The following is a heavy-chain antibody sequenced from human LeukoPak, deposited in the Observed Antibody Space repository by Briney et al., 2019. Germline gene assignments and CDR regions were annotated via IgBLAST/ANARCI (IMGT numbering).Heavy chain of an antibody. Sequence: ASVKVSSTASVYTFTFYYMHWVRQAPGQGHEWRGWINPNSGGTNYAQKFQGRVTMTRDTSISTAYMELSRLRSDDAAVYYCARGPVPDYYYYVMDVWGQGTTVTVSS. CDR1: VYTFTFYY. J-gene: IGHJ6*02. V-gene: IGHV1-2*02. CDR3: ARGPVPDYYYYVMDV. CDR2: INPNSGGT. D-gene: IGHD2-2*01.